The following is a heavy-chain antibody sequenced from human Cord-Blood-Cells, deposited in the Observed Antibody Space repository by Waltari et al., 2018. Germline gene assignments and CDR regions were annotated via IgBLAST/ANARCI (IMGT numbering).Heavy chain of an antibody. CDR3: TRLYLVGASNDY. V-gene: IGHV3-15*01. CDR1: GFTFSNAW. J-gene: IGHJ4*02. Sequence: EVQLVESGGGLVKPGGSLRVSCAASGFTFSNAWMSWVRQAPGKGLEWVGRIKSKTDGGTTDYAAPVKGRFTISRDDSKNTLYLQMNSLKTEDTAVYYCTRLYLVGASNDYWGQGTLVTVSS. D-gene: IGHD1-26*01. CDR2: IKSKTDGGTT.